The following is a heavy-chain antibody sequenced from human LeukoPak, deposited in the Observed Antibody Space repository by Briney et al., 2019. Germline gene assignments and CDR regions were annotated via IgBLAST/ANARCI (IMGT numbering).Heavy chain of an antibody. D-gene: IGHD2/OR15-2a*01. CDR2: INPNSAGT. CDR3: VREGEGPLSKDFDY. J-gene: IGHJ4*02. Sequence: ASVKVSCKTSGYSFSDYYMHWVRQAPGQGLEWMGWINPNSAGTSSAQKFQGRVTMTRDTSITTVYMEVNWLTSDDTVVYYCVREGEGPLSKDFDYWGQGTLVTVSS. CDR1: GYSFSDYY. V-gene: IGHV1-2*02.